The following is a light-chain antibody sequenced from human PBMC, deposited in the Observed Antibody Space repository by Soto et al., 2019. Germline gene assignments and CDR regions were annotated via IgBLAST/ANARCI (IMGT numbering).Light chain of an antibody. J-gene: IGKJ4*01. CDR1: QDISDS. V-gene: IGKV1-33*01. CDR2: TAS. Sequence: DIQMTQSPSSLSASVGDRVTITCHASQDISDSLNWYQQKPGKAPKLVIYTASNLETGVPSRFSGSGSGTHFAFTISSLQPEDIAKYYCQQYDDRPLTFGGGTKLDIK. CDR3: QQYDDRPLT.